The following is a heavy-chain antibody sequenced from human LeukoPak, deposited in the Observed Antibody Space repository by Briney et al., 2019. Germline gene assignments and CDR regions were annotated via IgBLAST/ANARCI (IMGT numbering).Heavy chain of an antibody. J-gene: IGHJ5*02. V-gene: IGHV3-21*01. CDR1: GFTFSRYT. CDR2: ISSSSTYI. D-gene: IGHD1-26*01. CDR3: ARDAAMVGATGDNWFDP. Sequence: GGSLRLSCAASGFTFSRYTMNWVRQAPGKGLEWVSSISSSSTYIYYADSQRGRFTISRRDDRNSLYLQVDSLKVEDTAVYYCARDAAMVGATGDNWFDPWGQGTLVTVAS.